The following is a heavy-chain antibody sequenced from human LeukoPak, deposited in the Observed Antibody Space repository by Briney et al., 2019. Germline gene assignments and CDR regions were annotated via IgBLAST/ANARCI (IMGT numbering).Heavy chain of an antibody. J-gene: IGHJ4*02. V-gene: IGHV4-39*01. CDR2: IYYSGST. CDR3: ARQDSRSWDGGSFDY. D-gene: IGHD6-13*01. Sequence: SETLSLTCTVSGGSISSSSYYWGWIRQPPGKGLEWIGSIYYSGSTYYNPSLKSRVTISVDTSKNQFSLKLSSVTAADTAVYYCARQDSRSWDGGSFDYWGQGTLVTVSS. CDR1: GGSISSSSYY.